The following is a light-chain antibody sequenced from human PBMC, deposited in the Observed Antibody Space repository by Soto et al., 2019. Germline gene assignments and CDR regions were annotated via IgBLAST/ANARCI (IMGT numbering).Light chain of an antibody. CDR1: SSDVGGYNY. CDR3: SSYEGSNNLVL. CDR2: EVN. V-gene: IGLV2-8*01. J-gene: IGLJ2*01. Sequence: QSALTQPPSASGSPGQSVTISCTGSSSDVGGYNYVSWYQQHPGKAPKLMIYEVNKRPSGVPNRFSGSKSGNTASLAVSGLHAEDEAEYYCSSYEGSNNLVLFGGGTKLTVL.